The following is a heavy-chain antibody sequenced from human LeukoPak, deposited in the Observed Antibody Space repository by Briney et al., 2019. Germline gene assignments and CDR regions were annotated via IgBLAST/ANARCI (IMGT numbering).Heavy chain of an antibody. CDR2: IYYSGCT. V-gene: IGHV4-59*08. J-gene: IGHJ4*02. D-gene: IGHD1-26*01. Sequence: SETLSLTCTVSGCSISSYYWSWIRQPPGKGLEWIGYIYYSGCTNYNPSFKSRVTISVDTSKNQFSLKLSSVAAADMAVYYCARHGAVEGGNFVSWGQGTLVTVSS. CDR1: GCSISSYY. CDR3: ARHGAVEGGNFVS.